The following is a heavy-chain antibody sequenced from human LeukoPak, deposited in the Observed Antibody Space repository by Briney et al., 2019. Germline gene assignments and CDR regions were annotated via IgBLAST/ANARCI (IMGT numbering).Heavy chain of an antibody. D-gene: IGHD1-26*01. CDR1: SRSLSSYY. CDR3: ASQWEDAFDI. CDR2: IYYSGTT. J-gene: IGHJ3*02. Sequence: SETLSLTCTVSSRSLSSYYWSWIRQPPGKGLEWIGYIYYSGTTNYNTSLKSRVTISVDTSKNQFSLKLSSVTAADTAVYYCASQWEDAFDIWGQGTMVTVSS. V-gene: IGHV4-59*01.